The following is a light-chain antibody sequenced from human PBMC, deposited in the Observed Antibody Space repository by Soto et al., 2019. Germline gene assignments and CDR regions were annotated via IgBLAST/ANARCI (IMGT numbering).Light chain of an antibody. V-gene: IGLV2-23*01. CDR1: SSDVGNYNL. Sequence: QSALTQPASVSGSPGQSITISCTGTSSDVGNYNLVSWYQHHPGKAPKLIIYEGSKRPSGISNRFSGSKSGNTASLTISGLQAEDEANYHCCSYAVGSTLVFGGGTKLTVL. J-gene: IGLJ2*01. CDR3: CSYAVGSTLV. CDR2: EGS.